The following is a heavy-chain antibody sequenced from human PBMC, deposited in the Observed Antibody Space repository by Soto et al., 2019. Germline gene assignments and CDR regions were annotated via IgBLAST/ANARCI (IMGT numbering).Heavy chain of an antibody. J-gene: IGHJ4*02. V-gene: IGHV4-59*01. D-gene: IGHD5-18*01. CDR1: GGSISSYY. CDR2: IYYSRST. CDR3: AKAYTYGLSYFDS. Sequence: SETLSLTCTVSGGSISSYYWSWIRQSPGKGLEWIGYIYYSRSTNYNPSLKSRATISVDTSKNQFSLRLRSVTAADTAVYYCAKAYTYGLSYFDSWGQGTLVTVS.